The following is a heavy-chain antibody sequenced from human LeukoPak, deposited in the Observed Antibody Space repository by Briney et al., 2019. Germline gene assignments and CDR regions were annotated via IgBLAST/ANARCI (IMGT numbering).Heavy chain of an antibody. CDR1: GGTLSSYA. CDR2: IIPIFGTA. J-gene: IGHJ4*02. D-gene: IGHD3-22*01. Sequence: SVKVSCKASGGTLSSYAISWVRLAPGQGLEWMGGIIPIFGTANYAQKFQGRVTITADESTSTAYMELSSLRSEDTAVYYCARGDYDSSGYYYVLNYWGQGTLVTVSS. V-gene: IGHV1-69*13. CDR3: ARGDYDSSGYYYVLNY.